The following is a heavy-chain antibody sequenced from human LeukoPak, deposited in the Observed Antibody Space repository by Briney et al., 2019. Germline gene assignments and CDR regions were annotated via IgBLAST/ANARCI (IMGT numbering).Heavy chain of an antibody. J-gene: IGHJ6*02. CDR3: ARWEWLRTYGMDV. CDR1: GGSISSYY. CDR2: IYYSGST. V-gene: IGHV4-59*01. D-gene: IGHD5-12*01. Sequence: PSETLSLTCTVSGGSISSYYWIWIRQPPGKGLEWIGDIYYSGSTNYSPSLKSRVTISLDTSKNQFSLKLSSVTAADTAVYYCARWEWLRTYGMDVWGQGTTVTVSS.